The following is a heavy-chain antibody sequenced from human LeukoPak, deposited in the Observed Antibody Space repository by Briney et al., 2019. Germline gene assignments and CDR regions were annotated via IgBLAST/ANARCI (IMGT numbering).Heavy chain of an antibody. Sequence: GASVKVSCKASGGTFSSYAISWVRQAPGQGLEWMGGIIPIFGTANYAQKFQGRVAITADKSTSTAYMELSSLRSEDTAVYYCARVGAVAAADAFDIWGQGTMVTVSS. CDR2: IIPIFGTA. J-gene: IGHJ3*02. V-gene: IGHV1-69*06. CDR1: GGTFSSYA. CDR3: ARVGAVAAADAFDI. D-gene: IGHD6-19*01.